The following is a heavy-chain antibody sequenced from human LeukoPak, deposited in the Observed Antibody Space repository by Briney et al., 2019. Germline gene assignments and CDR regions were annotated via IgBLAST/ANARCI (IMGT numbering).Heavy chain of an antibody. CDR1: GFTFDDYA. J-gene: IGHJ3*02. D-gene: IGHD1-26*01. CDR2: ISGDGGST. CDR3: AKDIVDTWELLLDAFDI. V-gene: IGHV3-43*02. Sequence: GGPLRLSCAASGFTFDDYAMHWVRHAPGKGLEWVSLISGDGGSTYYADSVKGRFTISRDNSKNSLYLQMNSLRTEDTALYYCAKDIVDTWELLLDAFDIWGQGTMVTASS.